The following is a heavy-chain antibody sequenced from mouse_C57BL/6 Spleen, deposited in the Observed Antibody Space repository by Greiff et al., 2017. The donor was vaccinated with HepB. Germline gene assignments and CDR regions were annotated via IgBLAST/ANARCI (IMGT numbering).Heavy chain of an antibody. CDR1: GYAFSSYW. J-gene: IGHJ4*01. V-gene: IGHV1-80*01. D-gene: IGHD2-5*01. CDR2: IYPGDGDT. CDR3: ARGDSNFYYAMDY. Sequence: QVQLKESGAELVKPGASVKISCKASGYAFSSYWMNWVKQRPGKGLEWIGQIYPGDGDTNYNGKFKGKATLTADKSSSTAYMQLSSLTSEDSAVDFCARGDSNFYYAMDYWGQGTSVTVSS.